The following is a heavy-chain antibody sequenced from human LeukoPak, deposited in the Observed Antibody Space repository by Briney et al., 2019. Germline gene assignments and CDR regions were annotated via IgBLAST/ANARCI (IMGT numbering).Heavy chain of an antibody. CDR3: ARGRSYDFWSGFRFDP. D-gene: IGHD3-3*01. CDR1: GGSFSGYY. V-gene: IGHV4-34*01. CDR2: INHSGST. J-gene: IGHJ5*02. Sequence: SETLSLTCAVYGGSFSGYYWSWIRRPPGEGLEWIGEINHSGSTNYNPSLKSRVTISVDTSKSQFSLKLSSVTAADTAVYYCARGRSYDFWSGFRFDPWGQGTLVTVSS.